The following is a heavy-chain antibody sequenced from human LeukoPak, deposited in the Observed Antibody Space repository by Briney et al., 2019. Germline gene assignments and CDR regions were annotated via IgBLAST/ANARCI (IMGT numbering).Heavy chain of an antibody. V-gene: IGHV1-8*01. J-gene: IGHJ4*02. Sequence: ASVKVSCKASGYTFTSYDINWVRQATGQGLEWMGWMNPNSGNTGYAQKFQGRVTMTRNTSISTAYMELSSLRFEDTAVYYCARGKDSSGYYSFDYWGQGTLVTVSS. CDR3: ARGKDSSGYYSFDY. D-gene: IGHD3-22*01. CDR2: MNPNSGNT. CDR1: GYTFTSYD.